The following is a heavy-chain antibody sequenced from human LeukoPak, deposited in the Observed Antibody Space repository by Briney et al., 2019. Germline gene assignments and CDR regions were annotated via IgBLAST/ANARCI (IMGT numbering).Heavy chain of an antibody. J-gene: IGHJ4*02. CDR2: IYYSGST. CDR3: ARRGRDGYNP. D-gene: IGHD5-24*01. Sequence: SETLSLTCAVYGGSFSGYYWSWIRQPPGKGLEWIGYIYYSGSTNYNPSLKSRVTISVDTSKNQFSLKLSSVTAADTAVYYCARRGRDGYNPWGQGTLVTVSS. V-gene: IGHV4-59*12. CDR1: GGSFSGYY.